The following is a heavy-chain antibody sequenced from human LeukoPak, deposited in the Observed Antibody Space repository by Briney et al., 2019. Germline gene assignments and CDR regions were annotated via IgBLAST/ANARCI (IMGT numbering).Heavy chain of an antibody. D-gene: IGHD2-8*01. CDR3: AREDIVLDYYYYGMDV. V-gene: IGHV7-4-1*02. J-gene: IGHJ6*02. CDR2: INTNTGNP. CDR1: GYTFTSYA. Sequence: ASVKVSCKASGYTFTSYAMNWVRQAPGQGLEWMGWINTNTGNPTYAQGFTGRFVFSLDTSVSTVYLQISSLKAEDTAVYYCAREDIVLDYYYYGMDVWGQGTTVTVSS.